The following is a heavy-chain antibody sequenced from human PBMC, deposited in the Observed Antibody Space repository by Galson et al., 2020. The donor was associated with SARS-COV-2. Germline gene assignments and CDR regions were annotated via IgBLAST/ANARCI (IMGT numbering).Heavy chain of an antibody. D-gene: IGHD3-22*01. Sequence: GGSLRLSCAASGFTFSSYSMNWVRQAPGKRLEWVSSISSSSSYIYYADSVKGRFTISRDNAKNSLYLQMNSLRAEDTAVYYCARDLGNNYYDSSGLMDVWGKGTTVTVSS. J-gene: IGHJ6*03. CDR2: ISSSSSYI. CDR1: GFTFSSYS. V-gene: IGHV3-21*01. CDR3: ARDLGNNYYDSSGLMDV.